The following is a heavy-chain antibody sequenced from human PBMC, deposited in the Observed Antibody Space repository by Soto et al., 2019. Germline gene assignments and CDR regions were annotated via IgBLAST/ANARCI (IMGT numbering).Heavy chain of an antibody. J-gene: IGHJ4*02. D-gene: IGHD3-22*01. V-gene: IGHV3-30*03. Sequence: PGRTLRLSCADSGFTLSSYGMHWVRQAPGKGLEWVAHISYDGSNNNYVDSVKGRFTISRDNSKNTLYLQMNSLRAEDTAVYYCARDSYYYDSSGYYTFDHWGQGT. CDR1: GFTLSSYG. CDR2: ISYDGSNN. CDR3: ARDSYYYDSSGYYTFDH.